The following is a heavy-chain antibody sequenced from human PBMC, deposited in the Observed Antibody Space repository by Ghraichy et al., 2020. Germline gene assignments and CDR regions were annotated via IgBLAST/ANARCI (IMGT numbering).Heavy chain of an antibody. CDR3: ERGLFRKAIFGDFRYNYYGKGF. D-gene: IGHD3-3*01. CDR2: INHSGST. J-gene: IGHJ6*02. V-gene: IGHV4-34*01. Sequence: WIGEINHSGSTNYNPSLKSRVTISVDTSKNQFSLKLSSVTAADTAVYYCERGLFRKAIFGDFRYNYYGKGFVGQG.